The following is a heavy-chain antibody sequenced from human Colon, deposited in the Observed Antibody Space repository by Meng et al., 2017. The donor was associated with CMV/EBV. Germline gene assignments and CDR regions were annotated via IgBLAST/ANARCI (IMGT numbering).Heavy chain of an antibody. J-gene: IGHJ4*02. D-gene: IGHD1-1*01. CDR1: GFSSDDFW. Sequence: EVQVVTAGGGLIPPVGSLRLSCVVSGFSSDDFWVDWVRQAPGKGPLWVSRIHSGGTSISYADSVKGRFTISGDNAKNTVYLQMNSLRDEDTAVYYCLKLPPGYWGQGTLVTVSS. CDR2: IHSGGTSI. CDR3: LKLPPGY. V-gene: IGHV3-74*01.